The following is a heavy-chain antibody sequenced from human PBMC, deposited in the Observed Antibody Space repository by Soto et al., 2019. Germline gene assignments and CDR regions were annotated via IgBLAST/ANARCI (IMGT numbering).Heavy chain of an antibody. D-gene: IGHD5-18*01. CDR1: GYTFTSYG. V-gene: IGHV1-18*01. CDR2: ISAYNGNT. J-gene: IGHJ4*02. Sequence: QVQLVQSGAEVKKPGASVKVSCKASGYTFTSYGISWVRQAPGQGLEWMGWISAYNGNTNYAQKLQGRATXTXXXSXXTAYMELRSLRSDDTAVYYCASSLLVGYGLEGESDWGQGTLVTVSS. CDR3: ASSLLVGYGLEGESD.